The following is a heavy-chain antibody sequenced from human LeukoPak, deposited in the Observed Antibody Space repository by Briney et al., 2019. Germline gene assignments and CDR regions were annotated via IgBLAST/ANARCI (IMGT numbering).Heavy chain of an antibody. D-gene: IGHD6-13*01. V-gene: IGHV3-23*01. CDR3: AKDRRQQLVRGLDY. Sequence: GGSLRLSCAASGFTFSDYYMSWIRQAPGEGLEWVSAISGSGGSTYYADSVKGRFTISRDNSKNTLYLQMNSLRAEDTAVYYCAKDRRQQLVRGLDYGGQGTLVTVS. CDR2: ISGSGGST. J-gene: IGHJ4*02. CDR1: GFTFSDYY.